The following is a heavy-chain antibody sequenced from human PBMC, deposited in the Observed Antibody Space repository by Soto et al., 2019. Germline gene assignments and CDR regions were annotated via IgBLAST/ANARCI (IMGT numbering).Heavy chain of an antibody. D-gene: IGHD1-1*01. CDR1: GFTFSSYG. CDR3: EKLGEWNDEDY. J-gene: IGHJ4*02. Sequence: GGSLRLSCAASGFTFSSYGMHWVRQAPGKGLEWVAVISYDGSHKYYADSVKGRFTISRDNSKNTLYLQMNSLRAEDTAVYFCEKLGEWNDEDYWGQGNLVTVSS. CDR2: ISYDGSHK. V-gene: IGHV3-30*18.